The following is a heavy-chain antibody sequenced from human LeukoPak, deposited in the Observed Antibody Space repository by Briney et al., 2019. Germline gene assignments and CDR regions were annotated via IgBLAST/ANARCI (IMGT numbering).Heavy chain of an antibody. CDR3: ARVQYCTNGVCYGVDY. CDR1: GGSFSGYY. V-gene: IGHV4-34*01. Sequence: PSETLSLTCAVYGGSFSGYYLSWIRQPPGKGLEWIGSIYHSGSTYYNPSLKSRVTISVDTSKNQFSLKLSSVTAADTAVYYCARVQYCTNGVCYGVDYWGQGTLVTVSS. CDR2: IYHSGST. D-gene: IGHD2-8*01. J-gene: IGHJ4*02.